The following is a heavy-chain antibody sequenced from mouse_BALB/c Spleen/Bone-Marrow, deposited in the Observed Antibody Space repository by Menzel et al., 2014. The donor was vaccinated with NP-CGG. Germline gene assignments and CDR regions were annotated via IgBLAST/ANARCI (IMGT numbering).Heavy chain of an antibody. Sequence: EVQVVESGPELVKPGASVKMSCKASGYTFTAYVMHWVKQKPGQGLEWIGYINPYNDGTNYIEKFKGKATLTSDIPSSTAYMELSSPTSEDSAVYYCAREGWLLRFDYWGQGTTLTVSS. J-gene: IGHJ2*01. CDR3: AREGWLLRFDY. D-gene: IGHD2-3*01. CDR1: GYTFTAYV. CDR2: INPYNDGT. V-gene: IGHV1-14*01.